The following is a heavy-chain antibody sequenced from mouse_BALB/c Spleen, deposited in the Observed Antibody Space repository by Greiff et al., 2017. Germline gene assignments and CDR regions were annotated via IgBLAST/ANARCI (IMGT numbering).Heavy chain of an antibody. J-gene: IGHJ2*01. Sequence: EVQLQQSGPGLVKPSQSLSLTCTVTGYSITSDYAWNWIRQFPGNKLEWMGYISYSGSTSYNPSLKSRISITRDTSKNQFFLQLNSVTTEDTATYYCAREGITRYFDYWGQGTTLTVSS. V-gene: IGHV3-2*02. CDR2: ISYSGST. CDR3: AREGITRYFDY. CDR1: GYSITSDYA. D-gene: IGHD2-4*01.